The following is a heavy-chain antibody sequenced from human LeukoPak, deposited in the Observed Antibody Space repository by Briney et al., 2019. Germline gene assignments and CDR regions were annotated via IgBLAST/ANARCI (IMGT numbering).Heavy chain of an antibody. V-gene: IGHV3-66*04. CDR1: GFTASNSY. D-gene: IGHD6-19*01. CDR3: ARPPGLAGLYSYYYGVDV. Sequence: GGSLRLSCAASGFTASNSYINWVRQAPGKGLEWGSIIYAGGDTYYADSVRGRFIISRDNSENTVYLQMNSLRAEDTAVYFCARPPGLAGLYSYYYGVDVWGQGTTVTVSS. CDR2: IYAGGDT. J-gene: IGHJ6*02.